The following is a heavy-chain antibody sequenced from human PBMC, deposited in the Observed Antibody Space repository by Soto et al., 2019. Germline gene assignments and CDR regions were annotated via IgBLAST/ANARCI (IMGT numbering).Heavy chain of an antibody. CDR1: GYTFTTDY. V-gene: IGHV1-46*03. J-gene: IGHJ3*02. CDR2: INPRGSST. D-gene: IGHD3-10*01. Sequence: ASVKVSCKASGYTFTTDYMHWVRQAPGQGLEWVGIINPRGSSTNCAQKFQGRVTMTRDTSKSTVYKELSSLRTEDTAVYYCARGAYGSGSYGAFDIWGQGTMVTVSS. CDR3: ARGAYGSGSYGAFDI.